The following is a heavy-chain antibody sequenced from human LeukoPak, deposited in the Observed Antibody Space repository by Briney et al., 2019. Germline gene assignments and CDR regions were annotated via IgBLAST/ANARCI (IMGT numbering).Heavy chain of an antibody. Sequence: GESLKISCKGSGYSFTSYWIGWVRQMPGKGLEWMGIIYPGDCDTRYSPSFQGQVTISADKSISTSYLQWSSLQASDTAMYYCARAPDYDILTGYTFDYRGQGTLVTVSS. D-gene: IGHD3-9*01. CDR2: IYPGDCDT. V-gene: IGHV5-51*01. CDR3: ARAPDYDILTGYTFDY. CDR1: GYSFTSYW. J-gene: IGHJ4*02.